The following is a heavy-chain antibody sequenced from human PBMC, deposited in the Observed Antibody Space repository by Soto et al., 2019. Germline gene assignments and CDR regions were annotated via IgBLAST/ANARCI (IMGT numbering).Heavy chain of an antibody. CDR3: ARDLAIVGVVISPSFVDV. J-gene: IGHJ6*02. CDR1: GGTFSSYA. CDR2: ISAYNGNT. V-gene: IGHV1-18*01. Sequence: GASVKVSCKASGGTFSSYAISWVRQAPGQGLEWMGWISAYNGNTNYAQKLQGRVTMTTDTSTSTAYMELRSLRSDDTAVYYCARDLAIVGVVISPSFVDVWGQGTTVTVSS. D-gene: IGHD3-3*01.